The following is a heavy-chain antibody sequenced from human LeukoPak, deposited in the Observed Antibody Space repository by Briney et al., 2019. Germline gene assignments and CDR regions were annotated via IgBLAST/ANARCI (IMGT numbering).Heavy chain of an antibody. CDR1: GFSFTSFS. D-gene: IGHD2-21*02. CDR3: ARISPRCGGDCYYFDY. Sequence: GGSLRLSCAASGFSFTSFSIHWVRQTPDKGLEWLAVISFDGTTKYYADSVKGRSTISRDNAKNSLYLQMNSLRAEDTALYYCARISPRCGGDCYYFDYWGQGTLVTVSS. CDR2: ISFDGTTK. J-gene: IGHJ4*02. V-gene: IGHV3-30*04.